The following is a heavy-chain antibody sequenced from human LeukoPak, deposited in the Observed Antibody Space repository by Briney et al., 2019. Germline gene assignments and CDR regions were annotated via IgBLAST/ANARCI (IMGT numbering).Heavy chain of an antibody. CDR1: GYSISSGYY. CDR2: IYHSGST. V-gene: IGHV4-38-2*01. D-gene: IGHD4-11*01. Sequence: SETLSLTCAASGYSISSGYYCGWIRQPPGKGLEWIGSIYHSGSTYYTPSLKSRVTISVDTSKNQFSLKLSSVTAADTAVYYCARTGDYSKTQDFDYWGQGTLVTV. CDR3: ARTGDYSKTQDFDY. J-gene: IGHJ4*02.